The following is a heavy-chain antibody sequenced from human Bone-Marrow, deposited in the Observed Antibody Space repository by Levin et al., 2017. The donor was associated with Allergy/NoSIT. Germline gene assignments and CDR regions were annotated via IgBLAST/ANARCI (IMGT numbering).Heavy chain of an antibody. D-gene: IGHD3-9*01. V-gene: IGHV3-33*01. CDR3: ARSRRGDILGPFDY. CDR1: GFTFSSYG. CDR2: IWYDGSNK. Sequence: RPGGSLRLSCAASGFTFSSYGMHWVRQAPGKGLEWVAVIWYDGSNKYYADSVKGRFTISRDNSKNTLYLQMNSLRAEDTAVYYCARSRRGDILGPFDYWGQGTLVTVSS. J-gene: IGHJ4*02.